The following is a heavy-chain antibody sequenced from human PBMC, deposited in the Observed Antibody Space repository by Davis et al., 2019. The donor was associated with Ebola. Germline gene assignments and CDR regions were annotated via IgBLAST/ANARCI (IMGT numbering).Heavy chain of an antibody. Sequence: SQTLSLTCAVSGDSISSDGYSWSWIRQPPGKGLEWIGYIFHSGNTYYNPSLKSRVTISVDTSKNQFSLKLSSVTAADTAVYYCAWGYSNQWFDYWGQGTLVTVSS. CDR2: IFHSGNT. J-gene: IGHJ4*02. CDR3: AWGYSNQWFDY. CDR1: GDSISSDGYS. V-gene: IGHV4-30-2*01. D-gene: IGHD4-11*01.